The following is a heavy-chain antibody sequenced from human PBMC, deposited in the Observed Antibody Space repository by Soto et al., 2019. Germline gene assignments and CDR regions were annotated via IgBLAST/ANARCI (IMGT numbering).Heavy chain of an antibody. Sequence: PGESLKISCTGIGYAFTSYWIAWVRQMPGKGLEWVGIIYPGDSDTRYSPSFQGQVTISVDNSITTAYLQWSSLKASDTAMYYCARGYCTTTICDPWFDPWGQGTLVTVSS. CDR2: IYPGDSDT. V-gene: IGHV5-51*01. J-gene: IGHJ5*02. CDR1: GYAFTSYW. CDR3: ARGYCTTTICDPWFDP. D-gene: IGHD2-2*01.